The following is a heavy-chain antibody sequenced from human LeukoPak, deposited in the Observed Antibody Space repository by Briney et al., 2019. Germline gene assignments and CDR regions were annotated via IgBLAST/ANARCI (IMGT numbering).Heavy chain of an antibody. CDR3: ARGGIGLGC. J-gene: IGHJ4*02. V-gene: IGHV1-69*04. Sequence: ASVKVSCKASGDTFSSYAFNWVRQAPGQRPEWMGRLIPIVDVANYAPKFQDRVTMTADTATSTAYMELISLRSEDTAVYYCARGGIGLGCWGQGTLVTVSS. CDR2: LIPIVDVA. D-gene: IGHD3-3*02. CDR1: GDTFSSYA.